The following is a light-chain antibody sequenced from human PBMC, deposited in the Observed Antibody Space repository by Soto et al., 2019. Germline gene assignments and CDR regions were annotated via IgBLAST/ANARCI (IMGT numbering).Light chain of an antibody. V-gene: IGLV2-8*01. CDR2: DVS. CDR3: SSSAGSNNFGV. Sequence: QSALTQPASASGSPGQSVTISCTGTSSDVGGYNYVSWYQQHPGKAPKLMIYDVSKRPSGVPDRFSGSKSGNTASLTVSGLQAEDEADYYCSSSAGSNNFGVFGGGTKLTVL. CDR1: SSDVGGYNY. J-gene: IGLJ3*02.